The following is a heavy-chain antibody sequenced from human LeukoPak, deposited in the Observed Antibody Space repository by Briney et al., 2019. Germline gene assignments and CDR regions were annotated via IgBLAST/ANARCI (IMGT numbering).Heavy chain of an antibody. CDR3: ARGVKIEYSSSSRNWYFDR. CDR1: GGSISSYY. D-gene: IGHD6-6*01. CDR2: IYYSGST. J-gene: IGHJ2*01. V-gene: IGHV4-59*08. Sequence: SETLSLTCTVSGGSISSYYWSWSWQPPGKGLEWIGYIYYSGSTNYNPSLKSRVDTSKNQFSLKLSSVTAADTAVYYCARGVKIEYSSSSRNWYFDRWGRGTLVTVSS.